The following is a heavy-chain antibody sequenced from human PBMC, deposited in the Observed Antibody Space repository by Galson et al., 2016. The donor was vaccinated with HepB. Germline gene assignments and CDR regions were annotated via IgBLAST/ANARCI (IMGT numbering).Heavy chain of an antibody. CDR3: ARGSYSSDWYRSSAYDFGMDV. J-gene: IGHJ6*04. V-gene: IGHV3-13*01. Sequence: SLRLSCAASGFTFSNYDMHWVRQAPGKGLEWVSSIYTAGDTYYQDSVEGRFTVSRESGKDSLYLHMKSLRAGDTAVYFCARGSYSSDWYRSSAYDFGMDVWGKGTPVTVSS. D-gene: IGHD6-19*01. CDR1: GFTFSNYD. CDR2: IYTAGDT.